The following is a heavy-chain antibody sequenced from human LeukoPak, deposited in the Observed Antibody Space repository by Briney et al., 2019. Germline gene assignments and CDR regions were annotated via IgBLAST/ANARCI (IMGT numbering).Heavy chain of an antibody. J-gene: IGHJ3*02. V-gene: IGHV4-34*01. Sequence: SETLSLTCAVYGGSFSGDYWSWIRQPPGKGLEWIGEINHSGSTNYNPSLKSRVTISVDTSKNQFSLKLSSVTAADTAVYYCAGESGSFPFDIWGQGTMVTASS. CDR3: AGESGSFPFDI. CDR2: INHSGST. CDR1: GGSFSGDY. D-gene: IGHD1-26*01.